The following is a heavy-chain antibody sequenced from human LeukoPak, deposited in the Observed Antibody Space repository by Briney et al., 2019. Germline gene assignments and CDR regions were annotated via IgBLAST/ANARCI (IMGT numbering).Heavy chain of an antibody. CDR1: GFTFSSYV. CDR3: AKDLYLQYCRGSACYLNYYNMDV. CDR2: LSHAGGST. Sequence: GGSLRLSCVTSGFTFSSYVMSWVRQAPGKGLEWVSALSHAGGSTYYADSVKGRFTISRDNSKNTLYLQMNGLRAEDTAVYYCAKDLYLQYCRGSACYLNYYNMDVWGQGTTVAVSS. J-gene: IGHJ6*02. V-gene: IGHV3-23*01. D-gene: IGHD2-15*01.